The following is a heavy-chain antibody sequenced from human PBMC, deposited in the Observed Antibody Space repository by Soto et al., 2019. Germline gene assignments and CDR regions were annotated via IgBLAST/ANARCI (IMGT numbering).Heavy chain of an antibody. CDR1: GYSFTSYW. V-gene: IGHV5-10-1*01. D-gene: IGHD2-2*01. J-gene: IGHJ4*02. CDR2: IDPSDSYT. CDR3: ARLYCSSTSCEGGFEY. Sequence: PGESLKISCKGSGYSFTSYWISWVRQMPGKGLEWMGRIDPSDSYTNYSPSFQGHVTISADKSISTAYLQWSSLKASDTAMYYCARLYCSSTSCEGGFEYWGQGPLVTVSS.